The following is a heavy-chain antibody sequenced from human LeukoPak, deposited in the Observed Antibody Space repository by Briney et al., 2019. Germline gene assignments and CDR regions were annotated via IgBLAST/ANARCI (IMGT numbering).Heavy chain of an antibody. V-gene: IGHV3-30*04. CDR2: ISYDGSND. CDR1: GFTFRDYS. D-gene: IGHD1-14*01. J-gene: IGHJ4*02. Sequence: GGSLRLSCGASGFTFRDYSMSWVRQAPGKGLAWVAVISYDGSNDYYADSVKGRFTISRDNSKSTLYLQMNSLRAEDTAVYYCARGRPVDFWGQGTLVTVSS. CDR3: ARGRPVDF.